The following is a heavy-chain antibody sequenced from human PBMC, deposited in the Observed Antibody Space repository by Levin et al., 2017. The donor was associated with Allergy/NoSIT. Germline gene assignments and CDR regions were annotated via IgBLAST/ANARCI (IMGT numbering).Heavy chain of an antibody. CDR3: ARVGYGSGSYYFGY. Sequence: GGSLRLSCAASGFTFDDHGMSWVRQAPGKGLEWVSGINWNGGSTGYADPVKGRFTISRDNAKNSLYLQMNSLRAEDTALYCCARVGYGSGSYYFGYWGQGTLVTVSS. V-gene: IGHV3-20*04. D-gene: IGHD3-10*01. CDR2: INWNGGST. J-gene: IGHJ4*02. CDR1: GFTFDDHG.